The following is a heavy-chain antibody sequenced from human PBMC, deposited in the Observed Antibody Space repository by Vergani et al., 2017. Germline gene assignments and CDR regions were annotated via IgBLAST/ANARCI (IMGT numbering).Heavy chain of an antibody. Sequence: QVQLVQSGAEVKKPGSSVKVSCKASGGTFTSYAMHWVRQAPGQRLEWMGWINAGNGNTKYSQKYQGRVTITRDTSASTAYMELSSLRSEDTAVYYCARVSFVVVPAAMDYWGQGTLVTVSS. CDR1: GGTFTSYA. J-gene: IGHJ4*02. CDR2: INAGNGNT. V-gene: IGHV1-3*01. D-gene: IGHD2-2*01. CDR3: ARVSFVVVPAAMDY.